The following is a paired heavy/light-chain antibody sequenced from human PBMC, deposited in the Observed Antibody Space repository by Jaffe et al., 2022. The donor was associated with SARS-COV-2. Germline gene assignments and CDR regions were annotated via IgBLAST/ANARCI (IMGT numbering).Light chain of an antibody. CDR3: QQYESYSRS. CDR1: QTISRW. CDR2: EAS. Sequence: DIQMTQSPSTLSASVGDRVTITCRASQTISRWLAWYQQKPGKAPKLLIYEASSLESGVPSRFSGSGSGTEFTLTISSLQPDDFATYYCQQYESYSRSFGQGTKVEIK. V-gene: IGKV1-5*03. J-gene: IGKJ1*01.
Heavy chain of an antibody. Sequence: EVQLVESGGGLVQPGRSLRLSCAASGFTFGAYAMHWVRQPPGEGLEWVSGINWDTGKIDYADSVKGRFTISGDNAKNSLYLEVNSLRPEDTALYYCVKDKGPDSRHYWGWFDSWGQGTLVTVSS. J-gene: IGHJ5*01. D-gene: IGHD3-22*01. CDR2: INWDTGKI. V-gene: IGHV3-9*01. CDR3: VKDKGPDSRHYWGWFDS. CDR1: GFTFGAYA.